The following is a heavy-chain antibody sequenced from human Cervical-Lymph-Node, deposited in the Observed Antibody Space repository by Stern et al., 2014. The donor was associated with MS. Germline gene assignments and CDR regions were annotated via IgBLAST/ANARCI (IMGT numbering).Heavy chain of an antibody. CDR1: GGIFRNYA. CDR3: ARGWSYDILTGYSY. CDR2: IIPLLGTA. J-gene: IGHJ4*02. D-gene: IGHD3-9*01. V-gene: IGHV1-69*01. Sequence: VQLVESGAEVKKPGSSVKVSCKASGGIFRNYAISWLRQAPGQGLEWMGGIIPLLGTANYAQKFQGRVTITADGSTSTAYMELSSLRFEDTAVYYCARGWSYDILTGYSYWGQGTLVTGSS.